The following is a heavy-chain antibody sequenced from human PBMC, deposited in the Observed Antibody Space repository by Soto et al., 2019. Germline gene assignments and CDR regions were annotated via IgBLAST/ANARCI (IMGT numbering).Heavy chain of an antibody. D-gene: IGHD2-15*01. CDR1: VFTFSGYA. V-gene: IGHV3-23*01. J-gene: IGHJ4*02. Sequence: WGSLRLSCAASVFTFSGYAMNWVCQAPGQGLEWVSRVDATARDTDYADSVKGRFTISRDNSKNTLYLQLNSLRVEDTALYYCAREDGGAPLDIWGQGTLVTVS. CDR3: AREDGGAPLDI. CDR2: VDATARDT.